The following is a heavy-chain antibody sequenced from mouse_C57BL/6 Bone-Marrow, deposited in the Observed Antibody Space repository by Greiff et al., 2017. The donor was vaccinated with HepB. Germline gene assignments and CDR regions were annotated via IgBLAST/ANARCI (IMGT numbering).Heavy chain of an antibody. D-gene: IGHD1-1*01. J-gene: IGHJ4*01. CDR2: INPNNGGT. CDR3: ARGGDGSSYAMDY. Sequence: VQLQQSGPELVKPGASVKIPCKASGYTFTDYNLDWVKQSHGKSLEWIGDINPNNGGTIYNQKFKGKATLTVDKSSNTAYIELRSLTSEDTAVYYCARGGDGSSYAMDYWGQGTSVTVSS. CDR1: GYTFTDYN. V-gene: IGHV1-18*01.